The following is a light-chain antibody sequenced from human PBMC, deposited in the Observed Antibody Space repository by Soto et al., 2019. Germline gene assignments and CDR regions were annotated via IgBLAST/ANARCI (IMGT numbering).Light chain of an antibody. Sequence: QSALTQPASVSGSPGQSITISCTGSSSDVGGYDYVSWYQQHPGKAPKLLIYDVSNRPSGVSNRFSGSKSANTASLTISGLQAEDEADYYCSSYSSSSTLLGGGTKVTVL. CDR2: DVS. V-gene: IGLV2-14*01. J-gene: IGLJ2*01. CDR3: SSYSSSSTL. CDR1: SSDVGGYDY.